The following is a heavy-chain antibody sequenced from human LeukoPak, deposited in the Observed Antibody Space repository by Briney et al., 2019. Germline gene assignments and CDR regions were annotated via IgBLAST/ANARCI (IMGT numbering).Heavy chain of an antibody. Sequence: KPSETLSLTCTVSGGSISGDSYYWGWTRQPPGKGLEWIGSIYYSGNTYYSPSLKSRVTMSVDTSKSQLSLKLSSVTAADTAVYYCARLWSGYRPPDYWGQGTLVTVSS. CDR2: IYYSGNT. D-gene: IGHD3-3*01. CDR1: GGSISGDSYY. V-gene: IGHV4-39*01. CDR3: ARLWSGYRPPDY. J-gene: IGHJ4*02.